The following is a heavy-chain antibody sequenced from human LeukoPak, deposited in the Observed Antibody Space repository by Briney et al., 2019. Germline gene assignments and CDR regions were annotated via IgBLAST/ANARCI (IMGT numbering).Heavy chain of an antibody. V-gene: IGHV1-8*01. D-gene: IGHD6-19*01. CDR2: MNPNSGNT. Sequence: ASVKVSCKASGYTFTSYDINWVRQATGQGLEWMGWMNPNSGNTGYAQKFQGRVTMTRNTSISTAYMELSSLRSEDTAVYYCARGLTRFFLRRAVAGRYYFDYWGQGTLVTVSS. CDR1: GYTFTSYD. J-gene: IGHJ4*02. CDR3: ARGLTRFFLRRAVAGRYYFDY.